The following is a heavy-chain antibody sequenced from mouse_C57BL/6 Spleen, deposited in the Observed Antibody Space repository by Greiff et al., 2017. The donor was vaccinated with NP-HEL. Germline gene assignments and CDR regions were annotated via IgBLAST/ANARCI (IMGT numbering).Heavy chain of an antibody. D-gene: IGHD6-1*01. Sequence: VQLQQPGAELVRPGSSVKLSCKASGYTFTSYWMHWVKQRPIQGLEWIGNIDPSDSDTHYNQKFKDKATLTVDKSSSTAYMQLSSLTSEDSAVYYCARDLSSPCDYWGQGTTLTVSS. CDR3: ARDLSSPCDY. J-gene: IGHJ2*01. CDR1: GYTFTSYW. V-gene: IGHV1-52*01. CDR2: IDPSDSDT.